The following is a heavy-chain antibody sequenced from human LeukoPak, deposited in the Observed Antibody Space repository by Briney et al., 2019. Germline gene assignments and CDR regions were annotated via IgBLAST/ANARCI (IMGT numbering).Heavy chain of an antibody. Sequence: GGSLRLSCAASGFTVSSNYMSWVRQAPGKGLEWVSVIYSGGSTYYADSVKGRFTISRDNSKNTLYLKMNGLRAEDTAVYYCAREDPIYDSSGYYPSRAFDIWGQGTMVTVSS. CDR1: GFTVSSNY. J-gene: IGHJ3*02. D-gene: IGHD3-22*01. CDR2: IYSGGST. CDR3: AREDPIYDSSGYYPSRAFDI. V-gene: IGHV3-66*01.